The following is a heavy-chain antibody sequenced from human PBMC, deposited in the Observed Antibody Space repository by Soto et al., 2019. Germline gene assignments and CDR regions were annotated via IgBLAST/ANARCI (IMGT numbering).Heavy chain of an antibody. D-gene: IGHD3-9*01. Sequence: GGSLRLSCAASGFTFSSYGMHWVRQAPGKGLEWVAVISYDGSNKYYADSVKGRFTISRDNSKNTPYLQMNSLRAEDTAVYYCARTYYDILTGYYPDAFDIWGQGTMVTVSS. CDR3: ARTYYDILTGYYPDAFDI. CDR1: GFTFSSYG. J-gene: IGHJ3*02. CDR2: ISYDGSNK. V-gene: IGHV3-30*03.